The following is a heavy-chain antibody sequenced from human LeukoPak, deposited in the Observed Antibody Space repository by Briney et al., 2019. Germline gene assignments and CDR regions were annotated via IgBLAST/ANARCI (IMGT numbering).Heavy chain of an antibody. CDR2: IKPDGNDK. D-gene: IGHD2-21*02. J-gene: IGHJ4*02. Sequence: PGGSLRLSCAASGFTFSIHWMTWVRQAPGKGLEWVATIKPDGNDKYFVDSVKGRFTVSRDNAKTSLYLQMNSLRAEDTAMYYCTTSDREYWGQGTLVTVSS. V-gene: IGHV3-7*03. CDR1: GFTFSIHW. CDR3: TTSDREY.